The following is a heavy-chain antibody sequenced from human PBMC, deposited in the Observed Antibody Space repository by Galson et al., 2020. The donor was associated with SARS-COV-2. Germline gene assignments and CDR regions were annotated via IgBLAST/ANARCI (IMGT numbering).Heavy chain of an antibody. CDR1: GFTFSSYW. D-gene: IGHD6-13*01. V-gene: IGHV3-74*01. Sequence: GGSLRLSCAASGFTFSSYWMHWVRQAPGKGLVWVSRINSDGSSTSYADSVKGRFTISRDNAKNTLYLQINSLRAEDTAVYYCARGQQLNPSGNYYYYGMDVWGQGTTVTVSS. J-gene: IGHJ6*02. CDR3: ARGQQLNPSGNYYYYGMDV. CDR2: INSDGSST.